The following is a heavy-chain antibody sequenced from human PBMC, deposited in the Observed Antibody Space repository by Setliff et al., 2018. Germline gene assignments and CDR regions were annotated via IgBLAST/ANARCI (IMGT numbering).Heavy chain of an antibody. D-gene: IGHD2-2*01. V-gene: IGHV2-5*08. CDR1: GGSISSGGYY. CDR3: AHRPGYCFTTTCWNFDY. Sequence: TLSLTCTVSGGSISSGGYYWSWIRQHPGKGLEWIALIFWDDDKRYSPSLRNRLTITKDTSKRQVVLTMTDMDPVDTATYYCAHRPGYCFTTTCWNFDYWGQGTPVTVSS. J-gene: IGHJ4*02. CDR2: IFWDDDK.